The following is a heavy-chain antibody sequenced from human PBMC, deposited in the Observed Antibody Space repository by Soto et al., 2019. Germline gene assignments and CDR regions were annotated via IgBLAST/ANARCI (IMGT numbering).Heavy chain of an antibody. V-gene: IGHV1-18*01. CDR2: ISAYNGNT. CDR3: ARANYYESSGYYGTEYFQH. D-gene: IGHD3-22*01. J-gene: IGHJ1*01. Sequence: QVQLVQSGAEVKKPGASVKVSCKASGYTFTSYGISWVRQAPGQGLEWMGWISAYNGNTNYAQKLQGRVTMTTDTSTSTAYMELRSLRSDDTAVYYCARANYYESSGYYGTEYFQHWGQGTLVTVSS. CDR1: GYTFTSYG.